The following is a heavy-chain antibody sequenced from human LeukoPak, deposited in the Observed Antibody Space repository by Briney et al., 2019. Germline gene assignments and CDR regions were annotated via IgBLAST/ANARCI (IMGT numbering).Heavy chain of an antibody. CDR1: GFTFSSYA. CDR3: ASGGDTDSRYFKY. D-gene: IGHD3-22*01. J-gene: IGHJ1*01. CDR2: ISYDGSNE. V-gene: IGHV3-30-3*01. Sequence: GRSLRLSCAASGFTFSSYAMHWVRQAPGKGLEWVTVISYDGSNEYYADSVKGRITISRDNSKDTLYLQMNSLRAEDTAVYYCASGGDTDSRYFKYWGQGTLVTVSS.